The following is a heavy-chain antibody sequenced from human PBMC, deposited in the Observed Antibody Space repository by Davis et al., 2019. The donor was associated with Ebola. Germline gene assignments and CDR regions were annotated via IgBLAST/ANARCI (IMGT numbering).Heavy chain of an antibody. J-gene: IGHJ4*02. Sequence: GGSLRLSCAASAFTFSNYAMSWVRQAPGKGLEWVASISASDGTIKYADSVKGRFTISRDNSKSTLYLQMNSLRGEDTAVSYCAKARVDSGSNPIFDYWGRGTLVTVSS. CDR1: AFTFSNYA. CDR3: AKARVDSGSNPIFDY. D-gene: IGHD1-26*01. V-gene: IGHV3-23*01. CDR2: ISASDGTI.